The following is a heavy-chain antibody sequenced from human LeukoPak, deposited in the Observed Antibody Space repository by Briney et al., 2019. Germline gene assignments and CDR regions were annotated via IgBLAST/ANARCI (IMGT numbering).Heavy chain of an antibody. D-gene: IGHD6-19*01. Sequence: SLSLAGAASRFTCSANARGWDRQAPGMGLVWVLAISGSGGSTYYADSVKGRFTISRDNSKNTLYLQMNSLRAEDTAVYYCAKEWEAVAGTTFDYWGQGTLVTVSS. J-gene: IGHJ4*02. V-gene: IGHV3-23*01. CDR1: RFTCSANA. CDR2: ISGSGGST. CDR3: AKEWEAVAGTTFDY.